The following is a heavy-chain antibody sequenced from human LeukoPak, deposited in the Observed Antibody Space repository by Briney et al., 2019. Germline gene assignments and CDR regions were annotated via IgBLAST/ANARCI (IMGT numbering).Heavy chain of an antibody. Sequence: GGSLRLSCAASGFTFSSYSMSWVRQAPGKGLEWVSAISGSGGSTYYADSVKGRFTISRDNSKNTLYLQMNSLRAEDTAVYYCAATYYYGSGSYWFGMDVWGQGTTVTVSS. CDR1: GFTFSSYS. J-gene: IGHJ6*02. V-gene: IGHV3-23*01. CDR3: AATYYYGSGSYWFGMDV. D-gene: IGHD3-10*01. CDR2: ISGSGGST.